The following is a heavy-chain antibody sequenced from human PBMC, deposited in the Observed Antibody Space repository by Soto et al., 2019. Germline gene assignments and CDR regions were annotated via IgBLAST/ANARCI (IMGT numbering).Heavy chain of an antibody. Sequence: ASVKVSCKTSGYSFPGYGISWVRQAPGQGLEWMGWISGFNGNTNYAQKFHDRVTMTTDTPTSTAYMELRSLRSDDTAVYYCARDMALIWGVISRTLFDYWG. CDR2: ISGFNGNT. CDR1: GYSFPGYG. V-gene: IGHV1-18*01. CDR3: ARDMALIWGVISRTLFDY. D-gene: IGHD3-10*01. J-gene: IGHJ4*01.